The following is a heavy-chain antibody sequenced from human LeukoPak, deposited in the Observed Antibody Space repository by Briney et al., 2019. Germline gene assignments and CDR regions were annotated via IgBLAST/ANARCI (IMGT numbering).Heavy chain of an antibody. CDR2: ISSSSSTI. V-gene: IGHV3-48*04. Sequence: GGSLRLPCAASGFTFSSYSMNWVRQAPGKGLEWVSYISSSSSTIYYADSVKGRFTISRDNAKNSLYLQMNSLRAEDTAVYYCARGRLRYFDWLFRNFDYWGQGTLVTVSS. D-gene: IGHD3-9*01. CDR3: ARGRLRYFDWLFRNFDY. CDR1: GFTFSSYS. J-gene: IGHJ4*02.